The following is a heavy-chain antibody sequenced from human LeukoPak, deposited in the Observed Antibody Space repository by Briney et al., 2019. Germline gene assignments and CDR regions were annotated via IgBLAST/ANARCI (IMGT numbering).Heavy chain of an antibody. V-gene: IGHV5-51*01. J-gene: IGHJ6*03. CDR3: ARTYCSSTSCPYYYYYYMDV. CDR1: GYSFTSYW. Sequence: GESLKISCKGSGYSFTSYWIGWVRQMPGKGLEWMGIIYPGDSDARYSPSFQGQVTISADKSISTAYLQWSSLKASGTAMYYCARTYCSSTSCPYYYYYYMDVWGKGTTVTVSS. CDR2: IYPGDSDA. D-gene: IGHD2-2*01.